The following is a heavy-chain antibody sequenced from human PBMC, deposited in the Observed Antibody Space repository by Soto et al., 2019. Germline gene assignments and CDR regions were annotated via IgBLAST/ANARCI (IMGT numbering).Heavy chain of an antibody. CDR2: MSPDGSEK. J-gene: IGHJ4*02. V-gene: IGHV3-7*04. CDR1: GFIFTHYY. Sequence: EVQLVESGGGLVQPGGSLRLSCAASGFIFTHYYMGWVRHAPGKGLEWVANMSPDGSEKFYVDSVKGRFTISRDNAKNSLYLHMNSLRAEDTAVYYCARAPFEWELLLDYWGQGTLVTVSS. CDR3: ARAPFEWELLLDY. D-gene: IGHD1-26*01.